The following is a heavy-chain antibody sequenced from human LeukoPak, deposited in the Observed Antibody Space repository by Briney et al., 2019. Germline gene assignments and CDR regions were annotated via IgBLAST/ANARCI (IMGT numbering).Heavy chain of an antibody. V-gene: IGHV3-30*02. Sequence: PGGSLRLSCAASGFTFSSYGMHWARQAPGKGLEWVAFIRYDGSNKYYADSVKGRFTISRDNSKNTLYLQMSSLRAEDTAVYYCAKGLWFGELFPFDYWGQGTLVTVSS. D-gene: IGHD3-10*01. J-gene: IGHJ4*02. CDR3: AKGLWFGELFPFDY. CDR1: GFTFSSYG. CDR2: IRYDGSNK.